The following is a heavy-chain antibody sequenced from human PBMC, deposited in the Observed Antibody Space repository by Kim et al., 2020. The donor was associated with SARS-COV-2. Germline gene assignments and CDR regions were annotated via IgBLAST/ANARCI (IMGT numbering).Heavy chain of an antibody. J-gene: IGHJ4*02. CDR2: IDSSGSII. CDR1: AFSFSNYE. V-gene: IGHV3-48*03. CDR3: ARADMGRFSYGPYFFEY. D-gene: IGHD5-18*01. Sequence: GGSLRLSCEASAFSFSNYEMDWVRQSPGKGLEWVSHIDSSGSIIYYADSVKGRFTISRDNAKNSLYLQMNSLRAEDAAVYYCARADMGRFSYGPYFFEYWGQGAQVTVSS.